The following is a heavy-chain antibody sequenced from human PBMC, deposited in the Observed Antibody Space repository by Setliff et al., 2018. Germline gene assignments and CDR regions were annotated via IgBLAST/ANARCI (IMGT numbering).Heavy chain of an antibody. D-gene: IGHD1-26*01. J-gene: IGHJ1*01. CDR2: IYTDGST. Sequence: SETLSLTCTVSGDSISSRPFYWGWFRQPAGKELEWIGQIYTDGSTNYNPSLKSRVTISVDKSKNQFSLKLSSVTAADTALHYCASRNSDGGPEYFQHWGQGALVTVSS. CDR3: ASRNSDGGPEYFQH. V-gene: IGHV4-61*09. CDR1: GDSISSRPFY.